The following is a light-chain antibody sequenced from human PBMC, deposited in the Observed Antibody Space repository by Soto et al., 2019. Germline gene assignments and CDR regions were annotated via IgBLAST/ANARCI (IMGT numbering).Light chain of an antibody. V-gene: IGKV4-1*01. CDR1: QSVLYSSNNKNY. CDR3: QQYYSSPPA. Sequence: DIVMTQSPDSLAVSLGERATINCKSSQSVLYSSNNKNYLAWYQQKPGQPPKLLIYWASTRESGVPDRFRGSGSGTDFTLTNSSLQAEDVAVYYCQQYYSSPPAFGPGTKVDIK. J-gene: IGKJ3*01. CDR2: WAS.